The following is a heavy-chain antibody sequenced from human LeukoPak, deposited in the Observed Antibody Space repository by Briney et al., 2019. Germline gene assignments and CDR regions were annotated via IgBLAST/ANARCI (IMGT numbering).Heavy chain of an antibody. J-gene: IGHJ3*02. CDR2: IYYRGDT. CDR1: GGSISSTSYF. D-gene: IGHD4-17*01. V-gene: IGHV4-39*02. CDR3: ARYLNYADYTAALDI. Sequence: SETLSLTCTVSGGSISSTSYFWGWIRQPPGKDLQWIGNIYYRGDTYYNPSLKSRVTMSVDTSKNHFSLKLSSVTAADTAVYYCARYLNYADYTAALDIWGQGTVVTVSS.